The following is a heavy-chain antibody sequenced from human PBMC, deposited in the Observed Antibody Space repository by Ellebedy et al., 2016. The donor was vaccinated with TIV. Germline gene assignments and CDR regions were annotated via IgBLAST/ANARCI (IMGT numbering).Heavy chain of an antibody. CDR2: IYYSGST. CDR1: GGSISSSSYY. D-gene: IGHD5-18*01. CDR3: ARRGEAMVTAGGFDY. Sequence: SETLSLXXTVSGGSISSSSYYWGWIRQPPGKGLEWIGSIYYSGSTYYNPSLKSRVTISVDTSKNQFSLKLSSVTAADTAVYYCARRGEAMVTAGGFDYWGQGTLVTVSS. J-gene: IGHJ4*02. V-gene: IGHV4-39*01.